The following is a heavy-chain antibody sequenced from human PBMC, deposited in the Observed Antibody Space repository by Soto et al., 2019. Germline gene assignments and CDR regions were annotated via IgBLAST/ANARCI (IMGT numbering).Heavy chain of an antibody. CDR3: ARGDYGTGGYPCPYFDL. J-gene: IGHJ4*02. V-gene: IGHV1-2*02. CDR2: INPDSGAT. Sequence: HEHLVQSGAEVKRPGASLKVSCKASGYSFTGYYIHWVRQAPGQGLEWMGWINPDSGATNYAQNLQGRVTQTSDTSISTASMDLTSLTSDDTAVYYCARGDYGTGGYPCPYFDLWGQGTLVIVSS. CDR1: GYSFTGYY. D-gene: IGHD2-8*02.